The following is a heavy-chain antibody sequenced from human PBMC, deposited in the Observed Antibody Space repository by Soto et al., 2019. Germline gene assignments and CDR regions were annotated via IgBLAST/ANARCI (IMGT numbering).Heavy chain of an antibody. J-gene: IGHJ4*02. CDR1: GYSISSGYY. V-gene: IGHV4-38-2*01. CDR3: AGSSLNGENYYDSSGRPTGIDY. CDR2: IYHSGST. D-gene: IGHD3-22*01. Sequence: SETLSLTCAVSGYSISSGYYWGWIRQPPGKGLEWIGSIYHSGSTYYNPSLKSRVTISVDTSRNQFSLKLSSVTAADTAVYYRAGSSLNGENYYDSSGRPTGIDYPGQVTLVTVSS.